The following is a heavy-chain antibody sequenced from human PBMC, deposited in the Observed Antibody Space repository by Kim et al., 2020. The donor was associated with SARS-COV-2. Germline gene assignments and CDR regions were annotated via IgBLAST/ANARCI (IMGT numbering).Heavy chain of an antibody. CDR3: TNGGVGTNYHYFDY. D-gene: IGHD2-21*02. CDR2: MSGMSGSGATT. CDR1: GFAFSNYA. J-gene: IGHJ4*02. V-gene: IGHV3-23*01. Sequence: GGSLRLSCAASGFAFSNYAMSWVRQAPGKGLEWVSGMSGMSGSGATTYYADSVKGRFTVSRDNSKNTLRAEDTAMYYCTNGGVGTNYHYFDYWGQGTLVTVSS.